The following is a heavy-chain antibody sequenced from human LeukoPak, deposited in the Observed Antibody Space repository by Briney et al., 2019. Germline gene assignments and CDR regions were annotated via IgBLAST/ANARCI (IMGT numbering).Heavy chain of an antibody. Sequence: PSETLSLTCTVSGGSISSYYWSWIRQPPGKGLEWIGYIYYSGSTNYNPSLKSRVTISVDTSKNQFSLKLSSVTAADTAVYYCARFKDYDFWSGYYISYFDYWGQGTLVTVSS. J-gene: IGHJ4*02. CDR1: GGSISSYY. D-gene: IGHD3-3*01. V-gene: IGHV4-59*01. CDR3: ARFKDYDFWSGYYISYFDY. CDR2: IYYSGST.